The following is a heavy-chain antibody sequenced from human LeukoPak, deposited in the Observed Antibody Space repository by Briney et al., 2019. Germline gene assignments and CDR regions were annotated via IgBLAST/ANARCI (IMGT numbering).Heavy chain of an antibody. CDR1: GYTFTGYY. V-gene: IGHV1-2*02. D-gene: IGHD3-10*01. Sequence: ASVKVSCKASGYTFTGYYMHWVRQAPGQGLEWMGWINPNSGGTNYAQKFQGRVTMTRDTSISTAYMELSRLRSDDTAVYYCASSDMVRGADAWFDPWGQGTLVTVSS. CDR3: ASSDMVRGADAWFDP. J-gene: IGHJ5*02. CDR2: INPNSGGT.